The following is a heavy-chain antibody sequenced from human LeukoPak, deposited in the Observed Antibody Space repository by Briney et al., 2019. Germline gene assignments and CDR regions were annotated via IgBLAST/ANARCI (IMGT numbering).Heavy chain of an antibody. J-gene: IGHJ4*02. CDR1: GGSFSGYY. V-gene: IGHV4-34*03. CDR2: INHSGST. D-gene: IGHD6-19*01. Sequence: SETLSLTCAVYGGSFSGYYWSWIRQPPGKGLEWIGEINHSGSTNYNPSLKSRVTISVDTSKNQFSLKLSSVTAADTAVYYCRSGWFRYDYWGQGTLVTVSS. CDR3: RSGWFRYDY.